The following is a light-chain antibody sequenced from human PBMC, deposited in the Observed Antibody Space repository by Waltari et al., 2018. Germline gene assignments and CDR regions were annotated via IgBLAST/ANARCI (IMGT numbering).Light chain of an antibody. CDR1: QGLLHSNEYNY. CDR2: LGS. V-gene: IGKV2-28*01. Sequence: DIVMTQSPLSLPVTPGEPASIPCRSSQGLLHSNEYNYLAWYLQRAGQSPQLLIYLGSYRAPGVPDRFSGSGSGTDFTLKISRVEAEDVGVYYCMQALQTPLTFGQGTKLEIK. CDR3: MQALQTPLT. J-gene: IGKJ2*01.